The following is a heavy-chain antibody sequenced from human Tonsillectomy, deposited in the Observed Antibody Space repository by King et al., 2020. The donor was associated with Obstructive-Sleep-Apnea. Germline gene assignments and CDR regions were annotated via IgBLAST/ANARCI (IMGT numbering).Heavy chain of an antibody. J-gene: IGHJ6*02. CDR2: IYYSGST. D-gene: IGHD1-26*01. Sequence: QLQESGPGLVKPSDTLSLTCAVSGYSISSSNWWGWIRQPPGKGLEWIGYIYYSGSTYYNPSLKSRVTMSVDTSKNQFSLKLSSVTAVDTAVYYCAGSGSYYYYGMDVWGQGTTVTVSS. CDR3: AGSGSYYYYGMDV. CDR1: GYSISSSNW. V-gene: IGHV4-28*01.